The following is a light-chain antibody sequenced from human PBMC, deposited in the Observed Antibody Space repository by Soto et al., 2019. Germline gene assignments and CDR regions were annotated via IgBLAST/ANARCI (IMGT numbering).Light chain of an antibody. CDR2: EGN. CDR3: SSHAGTVV. CDR1: GRDVGSYNL. Sequence: QSALTQPASVSGSPGQSITISCTGTGRDVGSYNLVSWYQHHPGKAPKLIIYEGNNRPSGISNRFSGSMSGNTAALTISGLQAEDEADYYCSSHAGTVVFGGGTKLTVL. J-gene: IGLJ2*01. V-gene: IGLV2-23*01.